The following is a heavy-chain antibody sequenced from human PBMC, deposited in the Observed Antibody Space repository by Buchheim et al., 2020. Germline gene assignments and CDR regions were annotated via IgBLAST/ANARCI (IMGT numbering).Heavy chain of an antibody. D-gene: IGHD6-13*01. J-gene: IGHJ4*02. CDR2: IKQGGSET. CDR1: GFTFSSYW. V-gene: IGHV3-7*01. Sequence: EVQKVESGGGLVQPGGSLRLSCAASGFTFSSYWMSWVRQAPGKGLEWVATIKQGGSETYYVDSVKGRFTISRDNAKNSLYLQRNSLRAEDTAVYYCASDLPTDSSSGYGGQAYGGQGTL. CDR3: ASDLPTDSSSGYGGQAY.